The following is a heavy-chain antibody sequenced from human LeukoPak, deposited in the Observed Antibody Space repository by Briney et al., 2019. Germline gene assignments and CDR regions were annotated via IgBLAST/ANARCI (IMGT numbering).Heavy chain of an antibody. V-gene: IGHV3-30*04. CDR2: ISYDGSNK. CDR3: ARDRISGEGYYGMDV. Sequence: GGSLRLSCAASGFTFSSYAMHWVRQAPGKGLEWVAVISYDGSNKYYADSVKGRFTISRDNSKNTLYLQMNSLRAEDSAVYYCARDRISGEGYYGMDVWGQGTTVTVSS. CDR1: GFTFSSYA. J-gene: IGHJ6*02. D-gene: IGHD3-10*01.